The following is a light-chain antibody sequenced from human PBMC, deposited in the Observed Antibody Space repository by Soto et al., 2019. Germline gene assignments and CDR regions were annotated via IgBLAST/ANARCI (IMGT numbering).Light chain of an antibody. CDR3: SSYTTTSTR. CDR2: EFI. Sequence: QSALTQPASVSGSPGQSITISCTGTTSDVGSYNYVSWYQHYPGKAPQLIIYEFINRPSGVPSRFSGSKSGNTAFLTIYGLQAEDEADYYCSSYTTTSTRFGGGTKVTVL. V-gene: IGLV2-14*01. J-gene: IGLJ2*01. CDR1: TSDVGSYNY.